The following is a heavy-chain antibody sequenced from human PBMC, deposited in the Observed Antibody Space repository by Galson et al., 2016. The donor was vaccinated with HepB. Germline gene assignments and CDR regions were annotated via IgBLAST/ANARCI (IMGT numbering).Heavy chain of an antibody. Sequence: PALVKPTQTLTLTCTISGFSLNTHGVGVSWIRQPPGKALEWLALIYWDDDRRYNASLKSRLTITKDTSKDQVVLTMTNMDPADTATNYCADRPRGGSGYAYWGQGILVIVSA. J-gene: IGHJ4*02. CDR1: GFSLNTHGVG. V-gene: IGHV2-5*02. CDR3: ADRPRGGSGYAY. D-gene: IGHD5-18*01. CDR2: IYWDDDR.